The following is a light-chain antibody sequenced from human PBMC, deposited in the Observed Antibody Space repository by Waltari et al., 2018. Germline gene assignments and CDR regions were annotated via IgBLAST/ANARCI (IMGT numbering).Light chain of an antibody. CDR2: NDS. J-gene: IGLJ2*01. CDR3: QSADSSGTFVV. Sequence: SYELTQPPSVSVSPGQTARIPCPGDALPTQYAYWYQQKPGQAPVLVIYNDSERPSGIPERFSGASSGTTVTLTISGVQAEDEADYYCQSADSSGTFVVFGGGTKLTVL. V-gene: IGLV3-25*03. CDR1: ALPTQY.